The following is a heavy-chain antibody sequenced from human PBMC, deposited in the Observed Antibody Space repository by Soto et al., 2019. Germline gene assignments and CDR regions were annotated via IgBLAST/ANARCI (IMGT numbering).Heavy chain of an antibody. V-gene: IGHV3-30-3*01. CDR1: GFTFSSYA. D-gene: IGHD2-15*01. CDR2: ISYDGSNK. CDR3: ARAGCARGRCYTLVGLRYGMDV. J-gene: IGHJ6*02. Sequence: QVQLVESGGGVVQPGRSLRLSCAASGFTFSSYAMYWVRQAPGKGLEWVAVISYDGSNKYYADSVKGRFTISRDNSKNTLYLQMNSLRAVDTAVYYCARAGCARGRCYTLVGLRYGMDVWGQGTTVTVSS.